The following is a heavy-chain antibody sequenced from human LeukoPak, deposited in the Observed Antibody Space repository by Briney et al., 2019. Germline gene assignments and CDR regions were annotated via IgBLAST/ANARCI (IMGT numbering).Heavy chain of an antibody. V-gene: IGHV1-69*05. D-gene: IGHD3-22*01. Sequence: SVKVSCKASGGTFSSYAISWVRQAPGQGLEWMGGIIPIFGTANYAQKFQGRVTITTDESTSTAHMELSSLRSEDTAVYYCARSRGAHFGVYYDSSGYIDYWGQGTLVTVSS. CDR3: ARSRGAHFGVYYDSSGYIDY. CDR1: GGTFSSYA. J-gene: IGHJ4*02. CDR2: IIPIFGTA.